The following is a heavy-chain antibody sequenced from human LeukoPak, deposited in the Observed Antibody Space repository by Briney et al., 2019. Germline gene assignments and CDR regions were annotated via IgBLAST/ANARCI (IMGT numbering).Heavy chain of an antibody. CDR3: ARDNYSGSRYFDY. V-gene: IGHV3-48*04. Sequence: LSGGSLRLSCAASGFIFSTYTMNWVRQAPGKGLEWVSSISSSGSTRYYADSVKGRFTISRDNAKNSLYLQMDRLRAEDTAVYYCARDNYSGSRYFDYWGQGTLVTVSS. CDR2: ISSSGSTR. D-gene: IGHD1-26*01. J-gene: IGHJ4*02. CDR1: GFIFSTYT.